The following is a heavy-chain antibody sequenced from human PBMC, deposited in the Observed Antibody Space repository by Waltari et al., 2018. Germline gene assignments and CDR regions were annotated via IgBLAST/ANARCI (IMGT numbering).Heavy chain of an antibody. CDR3: ARDIDRYYFDY. CDR2: IRQDASEK. J-gene: IGHJ4*01. D-gene: IGHD3-9*01. V-gene: IGHV3-7*01. CDR1: HFTFSSYW. Sequence: EVQLVESGGGLVQPGGSLRLSCSASHFTFSSYWMSWVRQAPGKGLEWVANIRQDASEKFYVDSVKGRFTISRDNAKNSVYLQMNSLRAEDTALYYCARDIDRYYFDYWGHGTLVIVSS.